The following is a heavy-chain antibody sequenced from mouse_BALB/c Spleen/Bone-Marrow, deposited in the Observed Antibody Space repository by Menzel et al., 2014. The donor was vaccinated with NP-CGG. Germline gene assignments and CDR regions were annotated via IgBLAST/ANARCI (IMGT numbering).Heavy chain of an antibody. J-gene: IGHJ1*01. D-gene: IGHD1-1*01. CDR3: ARLNYYGSLFV. CDR2: INPDSSTI. Sequence: EVKLVESGGGLVQPGGSLILSCAASGFDFSGYWMSWVRQAPGKGLEWIGEINPDSSTINYTPSLKDKFIISRDNAKNTLYLQMSKVRSEDTALYYCARLNYYGSLFVWGAGTTVTVSS. CDR1: GFDFSGYW. V-gene: IGHV4-1*02.